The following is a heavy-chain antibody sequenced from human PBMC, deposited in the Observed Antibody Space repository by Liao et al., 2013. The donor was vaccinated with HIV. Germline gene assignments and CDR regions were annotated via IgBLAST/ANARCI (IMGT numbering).Heavy chain of an antibody. Sequence: QVQLQESGPGLVKPSQTLSLTCTVSGGSISSGSYYWGWIRQPPGKGLEWIGRIYTSGSTNYNPSLKSRVTMSVDTSKNQFSLKLSSVTAADTAVYYCARDNPSWYWYFDLWAVAPWSLSPQ. D-gene: IGHD2-2*01. J-gene: IGHJ2*01. CDR1: GGSISSGSYY. V-gene: IGHV4-61*02. CDR3: ARDNPSWYWYFDL. CDR2: IYTSGST.